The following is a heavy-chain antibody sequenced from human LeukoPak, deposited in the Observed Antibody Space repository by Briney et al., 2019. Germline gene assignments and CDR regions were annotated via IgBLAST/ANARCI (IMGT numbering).Heavy chain of an antibody. CDR3: ASGPGTPKGIDY. V-gene: IGHV1-69*13. CDR1: GGTFSSYA. D-gene: IGHD1-26*01. CDR2: IITIFGTA. Sequence: SVKVSCKASGGTFSSYAIGWVRQAPGQGLEWMGGIITIFGTANYAQKFQGRVTITADESTSTAYMELSSLRSEDTAVYYCASGPGTPKGIDYWGQGTLVTVSS. J-gene: IGHJ4*02.